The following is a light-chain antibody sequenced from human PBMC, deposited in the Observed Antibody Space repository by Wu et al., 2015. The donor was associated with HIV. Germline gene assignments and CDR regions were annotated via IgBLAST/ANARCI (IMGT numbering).Light chain of an antibody. Sequence: EIVMTQSPATLSVSPGQRVTLSCRASQTIANNLAWYQQRPGQGPRLLIYESSTRATGIPARFSGRGSGTEFTLTISDMQSEDFAVYYCQQYATSITFGQGTRLQIK. J-gene: IGKJ5*01. CDR2: ESS. V-gene: IGKV3-15*01. CDR1: QTIANN. CDR3: QQYATSIT.